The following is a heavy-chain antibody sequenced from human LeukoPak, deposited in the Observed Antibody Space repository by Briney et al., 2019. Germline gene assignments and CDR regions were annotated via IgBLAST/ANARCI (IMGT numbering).Heavy chain of an antibody. V-gene: IGHV4-59*08. CDR1: GGSMSSYY. CDR2: ISYSGTT. D-gene: IGHD3-10*01. CDR3: ARHGSGTSLALYP. J-gene: IGHJ5*02. Sequence: PSETLSLTCTVSGGSMSSYYWSWIRQSPGKGLEWVGYISYSGTTNYNPSLKSRVTISLGTSKNRFSLNLTSVTAADTAVYYCARHGSGTSLALYPLGQGTLVTVSS.